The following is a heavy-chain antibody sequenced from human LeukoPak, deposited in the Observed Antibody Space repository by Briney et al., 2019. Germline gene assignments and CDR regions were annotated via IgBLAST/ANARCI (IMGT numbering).Heavy chain of an antibody. Sequence: PSETLSLTCTVSGGSISSSSYYWSWIRQPPGKGLEWIGEINHSGSTNYNPSLKSRVTISVDTSKNQFSLKLSSVTAADTAVYYCARDRRQQLVNDWFDPWGQGTLVTVSS. CDR2: INHSGST. D-gene: IGHD6-13*01. V-gene: IGHV4-39*07. J-gene: IGHJ5*02. CDR1: GGSISSSSYY. CDR3: ARDRRQQLVNDWFDP.